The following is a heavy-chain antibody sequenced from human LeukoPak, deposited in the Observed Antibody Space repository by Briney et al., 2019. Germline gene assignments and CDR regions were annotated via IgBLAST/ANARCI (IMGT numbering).Heavy chain of an antibody. J-gene: IGHJ4*02. D-gene: IGHD4-17*01. V-gene: IGHV4-59*01. Sequence: SETLSLTCTVSGGSISSYYWSWIRQPPGKGLEWIGYIHYSGSTNYNPSLKSRVTISVDTSKNQFSLKLSSVTAADTAVYYCARSREDYGDYYFDYWGQGTLVTVSS. CDR1: GGSISSYY. CDR3: ARSREDYGDYYFDY. CDR2: IHYSGST.